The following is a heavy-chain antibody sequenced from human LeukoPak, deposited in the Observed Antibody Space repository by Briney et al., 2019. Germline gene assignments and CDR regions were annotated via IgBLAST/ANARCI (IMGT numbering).Heavy chain of an antibody. D-gene: IGHD4-17*01. J-gene: IGHJ4*02. CDR1: GFTFSSYS. V-gene: IGHV3-21*03. CDR2: ISSSSSYI. CDR3: ARVPSHDYGE. Sequence: GGSLRLSCAASGFTFSSYSMNWVRQAPGKGREWVSSISSSSSYIYYADSVKGRFAISKDNAKNSLYLQMNSLRAEDTAVYYCARVPSHDYGEWGQGTLVTVSS.